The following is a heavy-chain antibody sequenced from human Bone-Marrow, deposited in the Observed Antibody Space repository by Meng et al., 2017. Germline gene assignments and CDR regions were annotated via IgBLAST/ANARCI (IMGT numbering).Heavy chain of an antibody. CDR3: ARGSWLQLWLQDY. CDR1: GGSFSGYY. D-gene: IGHD5-18*01. CDR2: INHSGST. V-gene: IGHV4-34*01. Sequence: QVQLHQWGAGLLKPSETLSLNCAVYGGSFSGYYWSWIRQPPGKGLEWIGEINHSGSTNYNPSLKSRVTISVDTSKNQFSLKLSSVTAADTAVYYCARGSWLQLWLQDYWGQGTLVTASS. J-gene: IGHJ4*02.